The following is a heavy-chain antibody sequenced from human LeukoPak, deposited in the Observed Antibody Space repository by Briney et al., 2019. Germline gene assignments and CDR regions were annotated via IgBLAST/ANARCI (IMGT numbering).Heavy chain of an antibody. V-gene: IGHV4-59*04. Sequence: SETLSLTCVVSGGSFSGYYWGWIRQPPGRGLEWIGYVYYSGSTYYNPSLKSRVTISVDTSKNQFSLKLSSVTAADTAVYYCARGRLERLIDYWGQGTLVTVSS. D-gene: IGHD1-1*01. CDR1: GGSFSGYY. J-gene: IGHJ4*02. CDR3: ARGRLERLIDY. CDR2: VYYSGST.